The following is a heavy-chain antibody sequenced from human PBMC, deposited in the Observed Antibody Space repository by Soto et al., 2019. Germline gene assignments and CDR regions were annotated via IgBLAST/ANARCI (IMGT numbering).Heavy chain of an antibody. Sequence: ASVKGSGKTYGYTFTTYGIHWVRQAPGHGLEWMGWISPYNGNTKYAQSLQCRVTMTTDTSTSTAYMELRSLRSDDTAAYYCARVPTPTHGHSEKNNWFDPWGQGTLVTAPQ. V-gene: IGHV1-18*04. J-gene: IGHJ5*02. CDR1: GYTFTTYG. D-gene: IGHD2-21*01. CDR3: ARVPTPTHGHSEKNNWFDP. CDR2: ISPYNGNT.